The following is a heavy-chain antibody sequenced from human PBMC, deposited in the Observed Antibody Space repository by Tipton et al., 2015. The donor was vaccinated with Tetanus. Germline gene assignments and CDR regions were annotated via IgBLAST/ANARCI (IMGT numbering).Heavy chain of an antibody. Sequence: TLSLTCTVSGGSITSNYWTWIRQPAGKGLEWIGRIYAPGITNYNPSLKSRVSMSVDTSKNQFSLRLSSVPAADTAVYYCARVRRGATTDLDCWGQGTLVTVSS. CDR1: GGSITSNY. J-gene: IGHJ4*02. CDR3: ARVRRGATTDLDC. D-gene: IGHD5-12*01. V-gene: IGHV4-4*07. CDR2: IYAPGIT.